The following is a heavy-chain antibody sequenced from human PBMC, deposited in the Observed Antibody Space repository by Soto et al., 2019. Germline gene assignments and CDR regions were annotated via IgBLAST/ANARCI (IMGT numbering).Heavy chain of an antibody. CDR3: ATLPPRIVVVFTEMPT. CDR1: GGSFSGHY. CDR2: IYHSGIT. J-gene: IGHJ5*02. V-gene: IGHV4-34*01. Sequence: SETLSLTCAVYGGSFSGHYWTWIRQAPGKGLQWIGEIYHSGITNYNPSLRSRVSMSVDKSNNEFSLSLTSVTAADTAVYYCATLPPRIVVVFTEMPTWGQGILVTVSS. D-gene: IGHD2-21*01.